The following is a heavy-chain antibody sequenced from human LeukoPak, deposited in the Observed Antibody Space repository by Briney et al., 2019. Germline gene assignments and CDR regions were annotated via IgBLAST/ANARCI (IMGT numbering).Heavy chain of an antibody. J-gene: IGHJ5*02. CDR3: ASGGYYYDSSAS. Sequence: KPSETLSLTCTVSGDSISSDSYYWGWIRQPPGKGLEWIGSIYYSGSTYYNPSLKSRVTISVDTSKNQFSLKLSSVTAADTAVYYCASGGYYYDSSASWGQGTLATVSS. CDR1: GDSISSDSYY. V-gene: IGHV4-39*07. D-gene: IGHD3-22*01. CDR2: IYYSGST.